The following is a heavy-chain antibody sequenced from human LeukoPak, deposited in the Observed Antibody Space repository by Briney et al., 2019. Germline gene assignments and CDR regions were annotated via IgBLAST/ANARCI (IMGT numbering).Heavy chain of an antibody. J-gene: IGHJ4*02. CDR2: IKHDGSEA. Sequence: GGSLRLSCAASEFTFNRHWMSWVRQAPGKGLEWVANIKHDGSEAHYVDSVKGRFTISRDNAKNSLSLQMNSLNVDDTGVYFCTRDALFGSGRTHLDFWSQGTLVSVSS. CDR3: TRDALFGSGRTHLDF. CDR1: EFTFNRHW. V-gene: IGHV3-7*04. D-gene: IGHD3-10*01.